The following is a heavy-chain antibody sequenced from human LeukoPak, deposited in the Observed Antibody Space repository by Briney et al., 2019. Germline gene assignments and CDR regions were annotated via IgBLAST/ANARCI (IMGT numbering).Heavy chain of an antibody. J-gene: IGHJ4*02. V-gene: IGHV3-48*03. CDR3: ARDQHGSGNYKCYFDY. Sequence: GGSLRLSCAASGFTFSSYEMNWVRQAPGKGLEWISYISSSSSTIYYADSVKGRFTISRDNAKNSLYLQMNSLRVEDTAVYYCARDQHGSGNYKCYFDYWDQGTLVTVSS. CDR2: ISSSSSTI. D-gene: IGHD3-10*01. CDR1: GFTFSSYE.